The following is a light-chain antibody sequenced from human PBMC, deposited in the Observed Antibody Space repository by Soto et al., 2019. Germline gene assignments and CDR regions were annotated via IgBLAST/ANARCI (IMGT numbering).Light chain of an antibody. CDR1: SSDVGGYNY. V-gene: IGLV2-14*01. J-gene: IGLJ2*01. CDR2: EVS. Sequence: QSALTQPASVSGSPGQSITISCTGTSSDVGGYNYVSWYQQHPGKAPKLMIYEVSHRPSGVSNRFSGSKSGNTASLTISGLQAEDEADYYCSSYTRSSSLYVVFGGGTKLTVL. CDR3: SSYTRSSSLYVV.